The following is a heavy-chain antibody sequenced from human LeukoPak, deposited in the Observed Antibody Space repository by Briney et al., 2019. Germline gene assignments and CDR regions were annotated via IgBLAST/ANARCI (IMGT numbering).Heavy chain of an antibody. CDR3: ARAFGVAVAGKVDY. D-gene: IGHD6-19*01. Sequence: SETLSLTCTVSGGSISSGGYYWSWIRQHPGKGLEWIGYIYYSGSTYYNPSLKSRVTISVDTSKNQFSLKLSSVTTADTAVYYCARAFGVAVAGKVDYWGQGTLVTVSS. CDR1: GGSISSGGYY. V-gene: IGHV4-31*03. J-gene: IGHJ4*02. CDR2: IYYSGST.